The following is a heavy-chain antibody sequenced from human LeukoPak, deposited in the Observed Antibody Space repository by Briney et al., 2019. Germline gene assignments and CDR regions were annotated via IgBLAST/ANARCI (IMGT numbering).Heavy chain of an antibody. CDR1: GFTFSSYW. CDR2: INGDGSST. D-gene: IGHD6-19*01. J-gene: IGHJ4*02. CDR3: ARGTYTSGWD. Sequence: TGGSLRLSCAASGFTFSSYWMHWVRQAPGKGLVWVSRINGDGSSTSYADSVKGRFTISRDNAKRSLYLQMNSLRVEDTAVYYCARGTYTSGWDWGQGTLVTVSS. V-gene: IGHV3-74*01.